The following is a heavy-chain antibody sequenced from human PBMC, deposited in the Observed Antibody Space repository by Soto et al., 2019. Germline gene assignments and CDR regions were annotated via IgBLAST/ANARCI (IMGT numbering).Heavy chain of an antibody. CDR3: ARRRIAAAGTANYFAY. CDR1: SGSISSSNW. CDR2: IYHSGSN. Sequence: QVQLQESGPGLVKPSGTLSLTCAVSSGSISSSNWWSWVRQPPGKGLEWIGEIYHSGSNNYNQYHRSRVSIPVDKSKNQFSLKRSSVTAADTSVYYCARRRIAAAGTANYFAYGGQGTLVTVSS. V-gene: IGHV4-4*02. J-gene: IGHJ4*02. D-gene: IGHD6-13*01.